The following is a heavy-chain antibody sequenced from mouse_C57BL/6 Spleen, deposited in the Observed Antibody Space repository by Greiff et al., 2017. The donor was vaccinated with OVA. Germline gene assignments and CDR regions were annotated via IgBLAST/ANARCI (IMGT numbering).Heavy chain of an antibody. J-gene: IGHJ1*03. Sequence: QVQLKQSGPELVKPGASVKISCKASGYAFSSSWMNWVKQRPGKGLEWIGRSYTGDGDTKYNGKFKGKATLTADKSSSTAYMQLSRLSSEDSAVYFCARSSRYYGSSYDWYFDVWGTGTTVTVSS. CDR3: ARSSRYYGSSYDWYFDV. CDR1: GYAFSSSW. V-gene: IGHV1-82*01. D-gene: IGHD1-1*01. CDR2: SYTGDGDT.